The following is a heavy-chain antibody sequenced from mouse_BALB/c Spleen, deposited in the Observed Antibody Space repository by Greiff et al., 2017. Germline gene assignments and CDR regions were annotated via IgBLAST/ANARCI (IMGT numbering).Heavy chain of an antibody. Sequence: EVQRVESGGGLVKLGGSLKLSCAASGFTFSSYYMSWVRQTPEKRLELVAAINSNGGSTYYPDTVKGRFTISRDNAKNTLYLQMSSLKSEDTALYYCARVFYGTLDYWGQGTTLTVSS. CDR2: INSNGGST. V-gene: IGHV5-6-2*01. J-gene: IGHJ2*01. D-gene: IGHD2-1*01. CDR1: GFTFSSYY. CDR3: ARVFYGTLDY.